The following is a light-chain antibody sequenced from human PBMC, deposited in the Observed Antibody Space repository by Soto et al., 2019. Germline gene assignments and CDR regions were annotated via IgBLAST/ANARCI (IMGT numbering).Light chain of an antibody. J-gene: IGLJ2*01. V-gene: IGLV7-46*01. CDR2: EVS. CDR1: TGAVTSGHY. Sequence: QAVVTQEPSLTVSPGGTVTLTCGSSTGAVTSGHYPYWFQQKPGQAPRTLIYEVSKRPSGVPDRFSGSKSGNTASLTVSGLQAEDEADYYCGSYAGSNRKVFGGGTKLTVL. CDR3: GSYAGSNRKV.